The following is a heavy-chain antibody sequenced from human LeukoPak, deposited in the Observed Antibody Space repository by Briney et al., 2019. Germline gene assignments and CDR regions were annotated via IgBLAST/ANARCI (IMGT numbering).Heavy chain of an antibody. V-gene: IGHV3-23*01. J-gene: IGHJ4*02. Sequence: GGSLRLSCAASGFTFSNYAMSWVRQAPGKGLEWASGISGRGGNTYYADSVKGLFTISRDNSKNTLYLQMHSLRAGDTAVYYCAKVPISGVAAAGGFDYWGQGTLVTVSS. CDR3: AKVPISGVAAAGGFDY. CDR1: GFTFSNYA. CDR2: ISGRGGNT. D-gene: IGHD6-13*01.